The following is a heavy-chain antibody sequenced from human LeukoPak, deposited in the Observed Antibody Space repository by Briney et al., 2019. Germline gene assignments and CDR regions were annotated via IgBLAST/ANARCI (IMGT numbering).Heavy chain of an antibody. V-gene: IGHV1-69*05. J-gene: IGHJ4*02. CDR3: ARSGSYSGEDY. CDR2: IIPIFGTA. Sequence: ASVKLSCKASGGTFSSYAISWVRQAPGQGLEWMGRIIPIFGTANYAQKFQGRVTITTDESTSTAYMELSSLRSEDTAVYYRARSGSYSGEDYWGQGTLVTVSS. D-gene: IGHD1-26*01. CDR1: GGTFSSYA.